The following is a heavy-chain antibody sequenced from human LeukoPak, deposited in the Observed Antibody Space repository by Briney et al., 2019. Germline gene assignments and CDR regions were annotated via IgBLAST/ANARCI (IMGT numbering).Heavy chain of an antibody. Sequence: GGSLRLSCAASGFTFSSNWMHWVRQGPGKGLVWVSRINPDGSQTDYAESVKGRFTISRDNAKNTLSLEMNSLGDEDTAVYYCSRDFNGRNDFWGQGTLVTVSS. J-gene: IGHJ4*02. V-gene: IGHV3-74*01. CDR3: SRDFNGRNDF. D-gene: IGHD1-14*01. CDR1: GFTFSSNW. CDR2: INPDGSQT.